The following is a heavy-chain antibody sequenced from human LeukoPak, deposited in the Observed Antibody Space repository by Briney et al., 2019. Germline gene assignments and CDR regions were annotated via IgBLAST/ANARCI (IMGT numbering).Heavy chain of an antibody. CDR3: ARHYYDSSGYYYETYHYYMDV. D-gene: IGHD3-22*01. CDR1: GGSISSYY. J-gene: IGHJ6*03. V-gene: IGHV4-59*01. CDR2: IYYSGST. Sequence: SETLSLTCTVSGGSISSYYWSWIRQPPGKGLEWIGYIYYSGSTNYNPSLKSRVTISVDTSKNQFSLKLSSVTAADTAVYYCARHYYDSSGYYYETYHYYMDVWGKGTTVTVSS.